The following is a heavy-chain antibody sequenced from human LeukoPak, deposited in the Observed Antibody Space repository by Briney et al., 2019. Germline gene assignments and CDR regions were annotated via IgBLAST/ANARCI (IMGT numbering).Heavy chain of an antibody. CDR3: ERAWSKRVRANPFDP. CDR2: INHSGST. V-gene: IGHV4-34*01. D-gene: IGHD3-10*01. J-gene: IGHJ5*02. Sequence: PSETLSLTCAVYGGSFSGYYWSWIRQPPGKGLEWIGEINHSGSTNYNPSLKSRVTISVDTSKNQFSLKLSSVTAADTAVYYCERAWSKRVRANPFDPWGQGTLVTVSS. CDR1: GGSFSGYY.